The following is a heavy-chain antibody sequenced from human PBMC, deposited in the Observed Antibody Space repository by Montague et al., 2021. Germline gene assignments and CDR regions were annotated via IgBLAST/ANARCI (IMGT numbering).Heavy chain of an antibody. CDR1: GGSISSINW. J-gene: IGHJ4*02. D-gene: IGHD2-2*03. CDR3: ARDNGYCNITSCSPLTY. V-gene: IGHV4-4*02. Sequence: SETLSLTCAVSGGSISSINWCSWVRPPPGKGLEWIGEILHTGSTNYNPSLNSRVTISVDKSKNQFSLKLSSVTAADTAVYYCARDNGYCNITSCSPLTYWGQGTLVTVSS. CDR2: ILHTGST.